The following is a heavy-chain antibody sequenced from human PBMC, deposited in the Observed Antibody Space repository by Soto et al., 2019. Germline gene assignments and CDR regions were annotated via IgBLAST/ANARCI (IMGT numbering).Heavy chain of an antibody. D-gene: IGHD3-22*01. V-gene: IGHV1-3*01. J-gene: IGHJ4*02. CDR2: INAGNGNT. Sequence: ASVKVSCKASGYTFTRYTMHLVRQAPGQRLEWMGWINAGNGNTKYSQKFQGRISITRDTSASTAYMELSSLRSEDTGVYYCARDAGSGYDYEWFDYWGQGTVVTVSS. CDR1: GYTFTRYT. CDR3: ARDAGSGYDYEWFDY.